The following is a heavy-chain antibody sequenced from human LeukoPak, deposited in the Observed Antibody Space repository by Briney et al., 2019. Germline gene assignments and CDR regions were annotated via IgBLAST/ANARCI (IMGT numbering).Heavy chain of an antibody. CDR2: IYYSGST. D-gene: IGHD6-19*01. CDR1: GGSISSYY. CDR3: ARGRDSSGWDQWYCDL. V-gene: IGHV4-59*01. Sequence: SETLSLTCTVSGGSISSYYWSWIRQPPGKGLEWIGYIYYSGSTNYNPSLKSRGTISVDTSKNQFSLKLSSVTAADTAVYYCARGRDSSGWDQWYCDLWGRGTLVTVSS. J-gene: IGHJ2*01.